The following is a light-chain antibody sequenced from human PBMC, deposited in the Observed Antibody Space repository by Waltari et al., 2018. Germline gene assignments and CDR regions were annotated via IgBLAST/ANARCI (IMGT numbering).Light chain of an antibody. J-gene: IGKJ1*01. CDR1: QSIRSY. Sequence: DIQMTQSPSSLSASVGDRVTITCRASQSIRSYLNWYQQKPGKAPKLLFYAASSLQSGVPSRFSGSGSGTDFTLTISSLQPEDFATYYCQQSYSTLWTFGQGTKVEIK. CDR2: AAS. CDR3: QQSYSTLWT. V-gene: IGKV1-39*01.